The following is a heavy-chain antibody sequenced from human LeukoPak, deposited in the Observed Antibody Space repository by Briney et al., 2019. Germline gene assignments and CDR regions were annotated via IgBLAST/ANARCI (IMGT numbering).Heavy chain of an antibody. CDR3: AKVRVLLWFGELSLLGAFDY. V-gene: IGHV3-30*18. J-gene: IGHJ4*02. Sequence: PGRSLRLSCAAAGFTFSSYGMDWVRQAPGKGLEWVAVISYDGSNKYYADSVKGRFTVSRDNSKNTLYLQMNSLRAEDTAVYYCAKVRVLLWFGELSLLGAFDYWGQGTLVTVSS. CDR2: ISYDGSNK. D-gene: IGHD3-10*01. CDR1: GFTFSSYG.